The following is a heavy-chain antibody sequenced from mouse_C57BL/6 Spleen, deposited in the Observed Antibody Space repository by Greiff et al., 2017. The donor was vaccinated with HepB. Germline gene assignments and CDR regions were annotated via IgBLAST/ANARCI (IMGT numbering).Heavy chain of an antibody. J-gene: IGHJ3*01. CDR2: IDPEDGDT. V-gene: IGHV14-1*01. D-gene: IGHD2-5*01. CDR3: TDYYSNGFAY. CDR1: GFNIKDYY. Sequence: EVQLQQSGAELVRPGASVKLSCTASGFNIKDYYMHWVKQRPEQGLEWIGRIDPEDGDTEYAPKFQGKATMTADTSSNTAYLQLGSLTSEDSAVYYCTDYYSNGFAYWGQGTLVTVSA.